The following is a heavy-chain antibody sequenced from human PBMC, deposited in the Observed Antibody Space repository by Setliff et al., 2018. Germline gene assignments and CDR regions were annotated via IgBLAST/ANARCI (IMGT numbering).Heavy chain of an antibody. D-gene: IGHD2-15*01. J-gene: IGHJ4*02. CDR3: ARPKLIAAIAGYFDY. Sequence: SETLSLTCTVSADSGGSISSGGYYWSWIRQFPGKGLEWIGYIYYVGTTYYNPSLKSRVMISVDTSKNQFSLKLTSVSAADTAVYYCARPKLIAAIAGYFDYWGQGSLVTVSS. CDR1: ADSGGSISSGGYY. CDR2: IYYVGTT. V-gene: IGHV4-31*03.